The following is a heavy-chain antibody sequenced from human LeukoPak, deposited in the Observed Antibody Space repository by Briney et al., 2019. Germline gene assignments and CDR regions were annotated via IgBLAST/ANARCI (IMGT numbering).Heavy chain of an antibody. Sequence: GGSLRLSCAASGFTFSSYSMNWVRQAPGKGLEWVSTIYTGGNTYYAASVKGRFTISRDFSKNTVFLHMNSLRAEDTAMYYCARGDDSGYYDYFDYWGQGALVTVSS. CDR3: ARGDDSGYYDYFDY. J-gene: IGHJ4*02. D-gene: IGHD3-22*01. CDR2: IYTGGNT. V-gene: IGHV3-53*01. CDR1: GFTFSSYS.